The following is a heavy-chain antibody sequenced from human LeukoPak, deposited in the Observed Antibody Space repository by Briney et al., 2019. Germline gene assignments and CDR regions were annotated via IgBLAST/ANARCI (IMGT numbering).Heavy chain of an antibody. CDR2: ITAGSGTI. Sequence: PGGSLRLSCAASGFIFSSHAMSWVRQPPGKGLEWISFITAGSGTICYADSVKGRFTISRDNAKNSLYLQMNSLRDEDTAVYFCARGDPVTQLFDFWGQGTLVTVSS. V-gene: IGHV3-48*02. CDR1: GFIFSSHA. D-gene: IGHD4-17*01. CDR3: ARGDPVTQLFDF. J-gene: IGHJ4*02.